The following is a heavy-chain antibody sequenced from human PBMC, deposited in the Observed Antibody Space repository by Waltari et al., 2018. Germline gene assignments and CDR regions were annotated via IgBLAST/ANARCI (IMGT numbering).Heavy chain of an antibody. CDR2: IYYSGST. CDR1: GGSISSSSYY. D-gene: IGHD6-19*01. Sequence: QLQLQESGPGLVKPSETLFLTCTVSGGSISSSSYYWGWIRQPPGKGLEWIGSIYYSGSTYYNPSLKSRVTISVDTSKNQFSLKLSSVTAADTAVYYCARDVSSGLFDYWGQGTLVTVSS. CDR3: ARDVSSGLFDY. J-gene: IGHJ4*02. V-gene: IGHV4-39*07.